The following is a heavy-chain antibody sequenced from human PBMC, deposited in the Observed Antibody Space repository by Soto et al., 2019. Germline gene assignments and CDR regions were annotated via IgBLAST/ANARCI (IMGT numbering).Heavy chain of an antibody. CDR3: ARKLSNTSGWYAFDY. D-gene: IGHD6-19*01. J-gene: IGHJ4*02. V-gene: IGHV1-8*01. CDR2: MNPNSGNT. Sequence: GASVKVSCNASGYTFTSYDINWVRQATGQGLEWKGWMNPNSGNTGYAQKFQGRVTMTRNTSISTAYMELSSLRSEDTAVYYCARKLSNTSGWYAFDYWGQGTLVTVSS. CDR1: GYTFTSYD.